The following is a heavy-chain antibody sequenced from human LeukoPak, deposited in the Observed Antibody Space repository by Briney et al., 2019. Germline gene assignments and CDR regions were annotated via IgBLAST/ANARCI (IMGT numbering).Heavy chain of an antibody. V-gene: IGHV1-18*01. CDR3: ARDGGFSYWYFDL. Sequence: ASVKVSCKTSGYTFTTYGFSWVRQAPGQGLEWMGWISAYNGNTNYAQKFQGRVTMTTDTSTSTAYMELRNLRSDDTAVYYCARDGGFSYWYFDLWGRGTLVTVSS. J-gene: IGHJ2*01. D-gene: IGHD4-23*01. CDR2: ISAYNGNT. CDR1: GYTFTTYG.